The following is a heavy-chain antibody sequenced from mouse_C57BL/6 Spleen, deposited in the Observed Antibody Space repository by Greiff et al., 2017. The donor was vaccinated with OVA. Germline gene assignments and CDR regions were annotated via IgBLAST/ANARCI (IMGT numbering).Heavy chain of an antibody. CDR1: GYTFTSYN. CDR2: IYPGNGDT. J-gene: IGHJ1*03. V-gene: IGHV1-12*01. Sequence: QVQLQQSGAELVRPGASVKMSCKASGYTFTSYNMHWVKQTPRQGLEWIGVIYPGNGDTSYTEKFKGKATLTVDKSSSTAYMQLSNLTSDDSAVFFSAREDYKCDGYFDVWGTGTTVTVSS. D-gene: IGHD2-14*01. CDR3: AREDYKCDGYFDV.